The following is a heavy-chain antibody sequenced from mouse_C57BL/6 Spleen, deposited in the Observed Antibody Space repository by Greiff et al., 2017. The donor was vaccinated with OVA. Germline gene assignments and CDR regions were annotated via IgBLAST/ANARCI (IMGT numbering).Heavy chain of an antibody. CDR2: INPNNGGT. CDR3: ARAPRRRGHYYAMDY. D-gene: IGHD2-12*01. V-gene: IGHV1-22*01. CDR1: GYTFTDYN. Sequence: VQLQQSGPELVKPGASVKISCKASGYTFTDYNMHWVKQSHGKSLEWIGYINPNNGGTSYNQKFKGKATLTVNKSSSTAYMELRSLTSEASAVYSCARAPRRRGHYYAMDYWGQGTSVTVSS. J-gene: IGHJ4*01.